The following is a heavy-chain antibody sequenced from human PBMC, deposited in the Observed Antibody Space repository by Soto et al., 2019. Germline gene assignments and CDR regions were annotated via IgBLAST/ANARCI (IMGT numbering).Heavy chain of an antibody. CDR1: GGTFSNYA. J-gene: IGHJ4*02. Sequence: QVQLVQSGAEVKKPGSSVKVSCRASGGTFSNYAISWVRQAPGQGLEWMGGIVPIFGTANYAQKFQGRIKITADESTSTAYMELSSLRSDDTAVYYCASPTGKLDYWGQGTLVTVSS. CDR3: ASPTGKLDY. CDR2: IVPIFGTA. D-gene: IGHD2-8*02. V-gene: IGHV1-69*01.